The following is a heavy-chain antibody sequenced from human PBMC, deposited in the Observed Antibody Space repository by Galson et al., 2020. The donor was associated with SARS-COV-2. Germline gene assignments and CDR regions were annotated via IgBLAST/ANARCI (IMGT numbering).Heavy chain of an antibody. D-gene: IGHD3-10*01. CDR3: ARDRVSTMIRDEFDF. CDR1: GYPFSDFF. Sequence: ASVKVSFKASGYPFSDFFIHWVRQASGQGLEWMGWINPASGVAKLAERFEGRVTMTRDRLIDTTYIEVSGLTSDDTAVYYCARDRVSTMIRDEFDFWGQGTLVTVSS. V-gene: IGHV1-2*02. J-gene: IGHJ4*02. CDR2: INPASGVA.